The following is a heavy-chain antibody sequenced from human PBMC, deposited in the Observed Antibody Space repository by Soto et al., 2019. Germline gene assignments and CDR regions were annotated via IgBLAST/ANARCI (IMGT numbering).Heavy chain of an antibody. D-gene: IGHD6-13*01. Sequence: PSETLSLTCTVSGGSISSGGYYWSWIRQHPGKGLEWIGYIYYSGSTYYNPSLKSRVTISVDTSKNQFSLKLSSVTAADTAVYYCARHIAAAGKFDYWGQGTLVTVSS. CDR1: GGSISSGGYY. V-gene: IGHV4-31*03. J-gene: IGHJ4*02. CDR3: ARHIAAAGKFDY. CDR2: IYYSGST.